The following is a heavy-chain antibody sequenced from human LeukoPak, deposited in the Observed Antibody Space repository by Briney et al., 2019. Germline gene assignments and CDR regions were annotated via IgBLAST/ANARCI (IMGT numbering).Heavy chain of an antibody. CDR2: INHSGST. V-gene: IGHV4-34*01. J-gene: IGHJ6*03. D-gene: IGHD5-24*01. Sequence: SETLSLTCAVYGGSFSGYYWSWIRQPPGKGLEWIGEINHSGSTNYNPSLKSRVTISVDTSKNQFSLKLSSVTAADTAVYYCAKLHPYYYYYMDVWGKGTTITISS. CDR1: GGSFSGYY. CDR3: AKLHPYYYYYMDV.